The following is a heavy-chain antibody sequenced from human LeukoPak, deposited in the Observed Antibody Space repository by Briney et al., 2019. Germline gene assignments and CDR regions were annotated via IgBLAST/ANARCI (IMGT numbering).Heavy chain of an antibody. J-gene: IGHJ6*03. CDR2: IIPIFGTA. Sequence: SVKVSCKASGGTFSSYAISWVRQAPGQGLEWMGGIIPIFGTANYAQKFQGRVTITTDESTSTACMELSSLRSEDTAVYYCARGEGSGSYYYYYYYMDVWGKGTTVTVSS. CDR1: GGTFSSYA. V-gene: IGHV1-69*05. CDR3: ARGEGSGSYYYYYYYMDV. D-gene: IGHD3-10*01.